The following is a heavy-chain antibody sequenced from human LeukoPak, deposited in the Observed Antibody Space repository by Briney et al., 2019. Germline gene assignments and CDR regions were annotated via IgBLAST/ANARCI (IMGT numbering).Heavy chain of an antibody. CDR2: ISAYNGNT. Sequence: GASVKVSCKASGYTFTSYGISWVRQAPGQGLEWMGWISAYNGNTNYAQKLQGRVTMTTDTSTSTAYMGLRSLRSDDTGVYYCARGTYDFWSGYYDYWSQGTLVTVSS. CDR1: GYTFTSYG. CDR3: ARGTYDFWSGYYDY. V-gene: IGHV1-18*01. J-gene: IGHJ4*02. D-gene: IGHD3-3*01.